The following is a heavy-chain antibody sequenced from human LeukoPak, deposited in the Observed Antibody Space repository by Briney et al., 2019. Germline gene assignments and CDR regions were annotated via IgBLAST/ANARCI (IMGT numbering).Heavy chain of an antibody. Sequence: PSETLSLTCTVPGDSISSSSYYWGWIRQPPGKGLEWIGSTYHSGGTYYNPSLTSRVTISVDTSKKQFSLKPTSVTASDTAVYYCARRGYTDSWRHSPFDYWGQGTTVTVSS. CDR1: GDSISSSSYY. J-gene: IGHJ4*03. CDR3: ARRGYTDSWRHSPFDY. D-gene: IGHD6-13*01. CDR2: TYHSGGT. V-gene: IGHV4-39*01.